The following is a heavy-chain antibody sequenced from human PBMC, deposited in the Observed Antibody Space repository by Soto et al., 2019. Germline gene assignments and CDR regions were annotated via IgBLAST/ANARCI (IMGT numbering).Heavy chain of an antibody. CDR2: IYRGGST. V-gene: IGHV3-53*02. D-gene: IGHD3-22*01. Sequence: EVQLVETGGGLIQHGGSLRLSCAASGFTVSSNYMSWVRQAPGKGLEWVSVIYRGGSTYYADSVKGRFTISRDNSKNTLYLQLNSLRAEDTAVYYCARGFTPLYYDSSGGLDYWGQGTLVTVSS. CDR1: GFTVSSNY. CDR3: ARGFTPLYYDSSGGLDY. J-gene: IGHJ4*02.